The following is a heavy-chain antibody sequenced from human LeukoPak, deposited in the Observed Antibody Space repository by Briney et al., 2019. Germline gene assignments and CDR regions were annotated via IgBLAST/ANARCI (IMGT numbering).Heavy chain of an antibody. CDR3: AASITIFGVVTTFDY. J-gene: IGHJ4*02. CDR2: FDPEDGET. Sequence: ASVKVSCKVSGYTLTELSMHWVRQAPGKGLEWMGGFDPEDGETIYARKFQGRVTMTEDTSTDTAYMELSSLRSEDTAVYYCAASITIFGVVTTFDYWGQGTLVTVSS. CDR1: GYTLTELS. V-gene: IGHV1-24*01. D-gene: IGHD3-3*01.